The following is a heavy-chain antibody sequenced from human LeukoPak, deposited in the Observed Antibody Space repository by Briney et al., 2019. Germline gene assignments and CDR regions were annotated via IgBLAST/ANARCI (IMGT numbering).Heavy chain of an antibody. Sequence: GGSLRLSCAASGFSFSSYAMSGVRQAPGKGLEWVSAISGSGGSTFYADSLKGRFTISRDNYKDTLYLKMNSLRAEDPAVYYCAKNLRQIAAIEYWGRGTLVTVSS. J-gene: IGHJ4*02. CDR1: GFSFSSYA. V-gene: IGHV3-23*01. CDR3: AKNLRQIAAIEY. CDR2: ISGSGGST. D-gene: IGHD2/OR15-2a*01.